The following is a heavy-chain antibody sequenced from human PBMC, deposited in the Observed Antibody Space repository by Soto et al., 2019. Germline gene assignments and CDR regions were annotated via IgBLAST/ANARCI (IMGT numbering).Heavy chain of an antibody. CDR3: GRCGYSGYDAFDI. Sequence: PSETLSLTCTVSGGSISSYYWSWIRQPPGKGLEWIGYIYYSGSTNYNPSLKSRVTISVDTSKNQFSLKLSSVTAADTAVYYCGRCGYSGYDAFDIWGQGTMVTVSS. D-gene: IGHD5-12*01. CDR1: GGSISSYY. J-gene: IGHJ3*02. CDR2: IYYSGST. V-gene: IGHV4-59*01.